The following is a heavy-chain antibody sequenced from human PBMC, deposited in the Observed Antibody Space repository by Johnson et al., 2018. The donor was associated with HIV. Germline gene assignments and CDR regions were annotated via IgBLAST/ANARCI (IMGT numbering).Heavy chain of an antibody. J-gene: IGHJ3*02. CDR2: ISYYGSNK. Sequence: QVQLVESGGGVVQPGRSLRLSCAASGFTFSSYGMHWVRQAPGKGLEWVAVISYYGSNKYYADSAKGRFTISRDNSKNTLYLQMNSLRAEDTAVYYCAREYSSGYPDAFDIWGQGTMVTVSS. V-gene: IGHV3-30*03. D-gene: IGHD3-22*01. CDR1: GFTFSSYG. CDR3: AREYSSGYPDAFDI.